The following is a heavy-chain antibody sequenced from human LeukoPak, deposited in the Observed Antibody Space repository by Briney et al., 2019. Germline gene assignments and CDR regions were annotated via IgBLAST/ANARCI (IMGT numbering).Heavy chain of an antibody. J-gene: IGHJ4*02. D-gene: IGHD2-2*01. CDR1: GFTFSGSA. Sequence: PGGSLKLSCAASGFTFSGSAMHWVRQASGKGLEWVGRIRSKANGYATAYAASVKGRFTISRDDSKNTAYLQMNSLKTEDTAVYYCTRPFYCSSTSCYEDYWGQGTLVTVSS. CDR3: TRPFYCSSTSCYEDY. CDR2: IRSKANGYAT. V-gene: IGHV3-73*01.